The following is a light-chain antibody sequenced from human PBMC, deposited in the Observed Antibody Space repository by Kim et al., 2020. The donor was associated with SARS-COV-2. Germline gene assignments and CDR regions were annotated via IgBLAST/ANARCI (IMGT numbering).Light chain of an antibody. CDR2: KAS. CDR3: QQYKTVSST. CDR1: QSISTW. J-gene: IGKJ1*01. Sequence: DIQMTQSPSTLSASVGDRVTITCRASQSISTWLAWYQQKPGKAPKVLISKASSLESGVPSRFSGSGSGTEFTLTISSLQPDDFATYYCQQYKTVSSTFGQGTKVDSK. V-gene: IGKV1-5*03.